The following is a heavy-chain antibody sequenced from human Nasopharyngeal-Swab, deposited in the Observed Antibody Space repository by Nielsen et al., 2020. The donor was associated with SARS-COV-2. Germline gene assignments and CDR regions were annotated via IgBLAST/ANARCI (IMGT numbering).Heavy chain of an antibody. J-gene: IGHJ6*02. CDR1: GFTFSTYD. D-gene: IGHD3-3*01. Sequence: GGSLRLSCAASGFTFSTYDMHWVRQAPGKGLVFVSRINSDGSSTSYADSVKGRFTISRDNAKNTLYLQMNSLRAEDTAVYYCARGPSERFLEWLNKNGMDVWGQGTTVTVSS. CDR3: ARGPSERFLEWLNKNGMDV. V-gene: IGHV3-74*01. CDR2: INSDGSST.